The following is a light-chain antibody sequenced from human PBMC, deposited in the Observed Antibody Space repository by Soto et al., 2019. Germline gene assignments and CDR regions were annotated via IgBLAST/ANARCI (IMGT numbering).Light chain of an antibody. V-gene: IGKV2D-29*01. CDR1: QSLLYSDGKTS. CDR3: VQTVQVPGT. Sequence: IVMTQTPLSLSVTPGQPASISCKSGQSLLYSDGKTSLSWYLQKPGQPPQLLLYEVSNRFSGVPDRCSGSGSGTDCTLNISRVEAEDFGVYYCVQTVQVPGTFGQGTRVEI. J-gene: IGKJ1*01. CDR2: EVS.